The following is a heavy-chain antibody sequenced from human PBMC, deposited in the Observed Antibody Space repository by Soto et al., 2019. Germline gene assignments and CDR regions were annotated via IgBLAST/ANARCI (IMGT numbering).Heavy chain of an antibody. Sequence: EVQLVESGGGLVQPGGSLRLSCAASGFSFSSYGMHWVRQAPGTGLVWVSRVDADGSGTTHAGYVKGRFSISRDNAKNTVSLQMNNLRAEDTAVYYCAGASGWKFDYWGLGVLVTVSS. CDR3: AGASGWKFDY. CDR2: VDADGSGT. V-gene: IGHV3-74*01. D-gene: IGHD1-1*01. CDR1: GFSFSSYG. J-gene: IGHJ4*02.